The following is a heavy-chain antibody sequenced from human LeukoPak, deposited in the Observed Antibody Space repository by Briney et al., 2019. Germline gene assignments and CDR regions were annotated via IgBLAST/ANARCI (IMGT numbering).Heavy chain of an antibody. CDR1: VFTFSNYG. J-gene: IGHJ4*02. CDR2: IWFDVSDK. CDR3: ARGGEPDYFDY. Sequence: PGRSLSLSCASSVFTFSNYGMHWVRQAPGKGLEWVALIWFDVSDKYYADSVQGRFTISRDNSENTLSLQVSSLRAGDTAIYYCARGGEPDYFDYWGQGTLVTVSS. V-gene: IGHV3-33*01. D-gene: IGHD2-21*01.